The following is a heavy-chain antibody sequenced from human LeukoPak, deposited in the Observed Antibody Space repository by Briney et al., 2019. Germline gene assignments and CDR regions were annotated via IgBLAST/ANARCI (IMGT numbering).Heavy chain of an antibody. D-gene: IGHD2-15*01. J-gene: IGHJ6*02. Sequence: SVKVSCKASGGTFSSYAISWVRQAPGQGLEWMGRIIPIFGIANYAQKFQGRVTITADKSTSTAYLELSSLRSEDTAVYYCARVVVVVAATSLQYYYYGMDVWGQGTTVTVSS. V-gene: IGHV1-69*04. CDR2: IIPIFGIA. CDR1: GGTFSSYA. CDR3: ARVVVVVAATSLQYYYYGMDV.